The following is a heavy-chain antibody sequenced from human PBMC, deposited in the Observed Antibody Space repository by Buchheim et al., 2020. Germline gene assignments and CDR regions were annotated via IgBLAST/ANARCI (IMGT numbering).Heavy chain of an antibody. D-gene: IGHD2-2*02. Sequence: EVQLVESGGGLVKPGGSLRLSCAASGFAFSLWSMNWVRQAPGKGLEWVASISSSGSSIYYADSVKGRFTISRDNTKDSLYLQMNSLSAEDTAAYFCARDHPNTPRNAMEVWGQGT. CDR2: ISSSGSSI. CDR3: ARDHPNTPRNAMEV. J-gene: IGHJ6*02. CDR1: GFAFSLWS. V-gene: IGHV3-21*01.